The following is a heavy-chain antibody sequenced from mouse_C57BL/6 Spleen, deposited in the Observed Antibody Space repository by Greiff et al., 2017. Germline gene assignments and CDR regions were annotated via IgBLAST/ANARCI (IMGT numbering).Heavy chain of an antibody. CDR1: GYTFTDYE. Sequence: VKLQESGAELVRPGASVTLSCKASGYTFTDYEMHWVKQTPVHGLEWIGAIDPETGGTAYNQKFKGKAILTADKSSSTAYMELRSLTSEDSAVYYCTREYYGSSGYAMDYWGQGTSVTVSS. D-gene: IGHD1-1*01. CDR2: IDPETGGT. V-gene: IGHV1-15*01. J-gene: IGHJ4*01. CDR3: TREYYGSSGYAMDY.